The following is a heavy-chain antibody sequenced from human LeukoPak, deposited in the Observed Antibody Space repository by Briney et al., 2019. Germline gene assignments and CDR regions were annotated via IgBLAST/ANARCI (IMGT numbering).Heavy chain of an antibody. CDR3: ARADYYDSSGKVRGFDI. J-gene: IGHJ3*02. CDR2: IGTAGDT. V-gene: IGHV3-13*01. Sequence: GGSLRLSCAASGFTFSSYDMHWVRHATGKGLEWVSAIGTAGDTYYPGSVKGRFTISRENAKNSLYLQMNSLRAGDTAVYYCARADYYDSSGKVRGFDIWGQGTMVTVSS. CDR1: GFTFSSYD. D-gene: IGHD3-22*01.